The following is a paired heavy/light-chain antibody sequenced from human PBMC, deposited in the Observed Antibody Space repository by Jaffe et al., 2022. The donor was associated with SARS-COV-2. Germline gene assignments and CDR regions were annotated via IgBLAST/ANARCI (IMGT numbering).Heavy chain of an antibody. CDR1: GFTFSSYW. V-gene: IGHV3-74*01. CDR3: AREDRGGSGEGDY. Sequence: EVQLVESGGGLVQPGGSLRLSCAASGFTFSSYWMHWVRQAPGKGLVWVSRISSLGSSTDYADSVKGRFTISRDNAKNTLYLQMNSLRVEDTSVYYCAREDRGGSGEGDYWGQGTLVTVSS. J-gene: IGHJ4*02. CDR2: ISSLGSST. D-gene: IGHD1-26*01.
Light chain of an antibody. CDR2: EVS. CDR3: MQSVQLPLT. Sequence: DIVMTQTPLSLSVTPGQPASISCKSSQSLLHSGGKTYLYWYLQKPGQPPQLLIYEVSNRFSGVPDRFSGSGSETDFTLKISRVEAEDVGVYYCMQSVQLPLTFGGGTKVEIK. J-gene: IGKJ4*01. CDR1: QSLLHSGGKTY. V-gene: IGKV2D-29*01.